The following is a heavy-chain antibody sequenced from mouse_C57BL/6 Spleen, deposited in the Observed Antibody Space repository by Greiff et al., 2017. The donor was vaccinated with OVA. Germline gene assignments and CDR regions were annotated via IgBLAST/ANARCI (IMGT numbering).Heavy chain of an antibody. J-gene: IGHJ4*01. D-gene: IGHD2-4*01. CDR2: IAPSDSYT. Sequence: QVQLQQPGAELVKPGASVKLSCKASGYTFTSYWMQWVKQRPGQGLEWIGEIAPSDSYTNYNQKFKGKATLTVDTSSSTAYMQLSSLTAEDSAVNYCARRLYYYYDEDAMDYWGQGTSVTVSS. CDR3: ARRLYYYYDEDAMDY. CDR1: GYTFTSYW. V-gene: IGHV1-50*01.